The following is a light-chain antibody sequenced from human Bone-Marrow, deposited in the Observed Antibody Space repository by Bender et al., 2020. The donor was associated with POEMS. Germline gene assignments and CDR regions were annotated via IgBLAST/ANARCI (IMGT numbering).Light chain of an antibody. CDR1: ALPKQT. CDR3: QSADSSDTYKV. V-gene: IGLV3-25*02. Sequence: SYELTQPPSVSVSPGQTASITCSGEALPKQTAYWYQQKPGQAPLLVIFKDTERPSGIPERFSGSSSGASVTLTISGVQAEDEADYYCQSADSSDTYKVFGGGTKLTVL. J-gene: IGLJ2*01. CDR2: KDT.